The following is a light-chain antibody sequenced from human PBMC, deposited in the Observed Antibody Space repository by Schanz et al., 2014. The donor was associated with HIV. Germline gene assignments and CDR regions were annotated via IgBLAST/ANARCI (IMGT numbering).Light chain of an antibody. J-gene: IGLJ3*02. CDR2: GTT. CDR1: SSNIGAGYG. V-gene: IGLV1-40*01. Sequence: QSVLTQPPSVSGAPGQRVTISCTGSSSNIGAGYGVHWYRQLPGTAPKLLIYGTTNRPSGVPDRFSVSKSGTSASLAITGLRSGDEADYYCQSYDSSLTTWVFGGGTKLTVL. CDR3: QSYDSSLTTWV.